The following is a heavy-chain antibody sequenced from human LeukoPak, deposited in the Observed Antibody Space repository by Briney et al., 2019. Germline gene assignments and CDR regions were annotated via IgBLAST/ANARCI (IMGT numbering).Heavy chain of an antibody. CDR3: ARETGGAVGSTDFDY. D-gene: IGHD3-10*01. Sequence: GGSLRLSCAASGFTFSSYAMSWVRQAPGKGLEWVSAISGGGGSTYFADSAKGRLTISRDNSKNTLYLQMNSLRAEDTAVYYCARETGGAVGSTDFDYWGQGTLVTVSS. CDR2: ISGGGGST. CDR1: GFTFSSYA. J-gene: IGHJ4*02. V-gene: IGHV3-23*01.